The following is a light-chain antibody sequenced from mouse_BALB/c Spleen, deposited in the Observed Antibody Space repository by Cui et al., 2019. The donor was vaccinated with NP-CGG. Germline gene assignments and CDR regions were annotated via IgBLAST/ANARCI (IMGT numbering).Light chain of an antibody. Sequence: VLTHDSAPTTSPGETVTLTCRSSTGAVTTSNYANWVQEKPDHLFTGLIGGTNNRAPGAPARFSGSLIGDKAALTITGAQTEDEAIYFCALWYSNHWVFGGGTKLTVL. CDR1: TGAVTTSNY. V-gene: IGLV1*01. J-gene: IGLJ1*01. CDR3: ALWYSNHWV. CDR2: GTN.